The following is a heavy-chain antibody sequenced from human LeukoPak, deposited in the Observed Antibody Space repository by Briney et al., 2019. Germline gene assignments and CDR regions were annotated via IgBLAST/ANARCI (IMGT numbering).Heavy chain of an antibody. Sequence: GASVRVSCKASGYTFTSYYMHWVRQAPGQGLEWMGIINPSGGSTSYAQKFQGRVTMTRDTSTSTVYMELSSLRSEDTAVYYCASVSGCSSTSCPNWFDPWGQGTLVTVSS. CDR2: INPSGGST. CDR1: GYTFTSYY. V-gene: IGHV1-46*01. J-gene: IGHJ5*02. D-gene: IGHD2-2*01. CDR3: ASVSGCSSTSCPNWFDP.